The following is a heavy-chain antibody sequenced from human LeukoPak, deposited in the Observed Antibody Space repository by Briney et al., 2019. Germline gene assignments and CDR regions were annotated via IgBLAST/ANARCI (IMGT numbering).Heavy chain of an antibody. CDR2: INPNSGGT. V-gene: IGHV1-2*02. J-gene: IGHJ4*02. D-gene: IGHD4-17*01. Sequence: ASVKVSCKASGYTFTSYAMNWVRQAPGQGLEWMGWINPNSGGTNSAQTFQGRVTMTSDTSVNTAYMELSRLRSDDTAVYYCARAPPIPDYGDYAPYGYWGQGTLVTVSS. CDR1: GYTFTSYA. CDR3: ARAPPIPDYGDYAPYGY.